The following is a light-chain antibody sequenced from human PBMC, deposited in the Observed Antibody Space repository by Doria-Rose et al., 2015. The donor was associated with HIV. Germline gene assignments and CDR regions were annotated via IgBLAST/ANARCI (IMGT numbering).Light chain of an antibody. Sequence: EIVMTQSPGTLSLSPGERATLSCRASQRVKSSYLAWYQQKPGHAPRLQSVDGESEVCPRPTGIPDRFSGSGSGTDFTLTISRLEPEDVAVYYCQQYGTSRGTFGQGTRLEIK. CDR1: QRVKSSY. CDR3: QQYGTSRGT. V-gene: IGKV3-20*01. CDR2: DGE. J-gene: IGKJ5*01.